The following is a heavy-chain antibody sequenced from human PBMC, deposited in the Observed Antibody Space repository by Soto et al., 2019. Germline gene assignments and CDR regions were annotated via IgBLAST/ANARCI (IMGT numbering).Heavy chain of an antibody. J-gene: IGHJ4*02. V-gene: IGHV3-23*01. CDR1: GFTFSSYA. CDR3: ARDSLMQYYYDSSGYRHFDY. CDR2: ISGSGGST. D-gene: IGHD3-22*01. Sequence: GGSLRLSCAASGFTFSSYAMHWVRQAPGKGLEWVAVISGSGGSTYYADSVKGRFTISRDNSKNTLYLQMNSLRDEDTAVYYCARDSLMQYYYDSSGYRHFDYWGQGTLVTVSS.